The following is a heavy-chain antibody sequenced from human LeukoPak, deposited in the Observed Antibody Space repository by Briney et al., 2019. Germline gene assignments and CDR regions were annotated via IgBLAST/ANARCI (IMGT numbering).Heavy chain of an antibody. J-gene: IGHJ4*02. CDR3: ARDGRYCSSTSCYTGAYFDY. D-gene: IGHD2-2*02. Sequence: SETLSLTCAVSGYSISSGYYWGWIGQPPGKGLEWIGSIYHGGSTYYNPSLKSRVTISADTSKNQFSLKLSSVTAADTAVYYCARDGRYCSSTSCYTGAYFDYWGQGTLVTVSS. V-gene: IGHV4-38-2*02. CDR1: GYSISSGYY. CDR2: IYHGGST.